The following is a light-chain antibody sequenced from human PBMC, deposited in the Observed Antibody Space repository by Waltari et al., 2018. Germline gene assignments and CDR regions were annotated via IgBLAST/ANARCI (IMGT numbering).Light chain of an antibody. Sequence: AIRMTQSPSSFSASTGDRVTITCRASQGISSYLAWYQQKPGTAPKLLIYATSTLQSGVQSRFSGSGSGTDFSLTISCLQSEDFATYYCQQYYTYPPTFGPGTKVDIK. CDR2: ATS. CDR3: QQYYTYPPT. V-gene: IGKV1-8*01. CDR1: QGISSY. J-gene: IGKJ3*01.